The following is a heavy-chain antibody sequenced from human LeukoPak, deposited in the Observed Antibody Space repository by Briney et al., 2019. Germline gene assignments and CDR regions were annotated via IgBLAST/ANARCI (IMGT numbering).Heavy chain of an antibody. CDR2: LTLGGDTT. Sequence: PGGSLRLSCAASGFTFSSYAMSWVRQAPGKGLEWVSSLTLGGDTTYYADSVKGRFTIPRDNSKNTLYLQMNSLRPEDTAVYYCAKGRLGTYFDYWGQGTLVTVSS. V-gene: IGHV3-23*01. CDR1: GFTFSSYA. CDR3: AKGRLGTYFDY. J-gene: IGHJ4*02. D-gene: IGHD3-10*01.